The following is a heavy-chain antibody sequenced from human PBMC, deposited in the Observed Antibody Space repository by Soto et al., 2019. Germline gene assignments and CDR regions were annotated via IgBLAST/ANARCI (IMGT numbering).Heavy chain of an antibody. D-gene: IGHD6-13*01. Sequence: PSETLSLTCAVSGGSISSGGYSWSWIRQPPGKGLEWIGYIYHSGSTYYNPSLKSRVTISVDRSKNQFSLKLSSVTAADTAVYYCARSRFRSWYVYWGQGTLVTVSS. CDR3: ARSRFRSWYVY. CDR2: IYHSGST. V-gene: IGHV4-30-2*02. J-gene: IGHJ4*02. CDR1: GGSISSGGYS.